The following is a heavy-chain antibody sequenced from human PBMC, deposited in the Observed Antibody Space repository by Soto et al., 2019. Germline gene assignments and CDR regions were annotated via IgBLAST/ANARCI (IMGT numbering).Heavy chain of an antibody. CDR2: MIGDGSSW. J-gene: IGHJ4*02. CDR3: AIDLRPDGRYDLDF. CDR1: GFNFRIYA. D-gene: IGHD1-26*01. V-gene: IGHV3-23*01. Sequence: EVQLLESGGGLAQAGGSLRLSCAASGFNFRIYAMNWVRQAPGKGLEWVSVMIGDGSSWDYADSVRGRVTFSRDNSKNTVYLQMNCLRAEDTAVYDCAIDLRPDGRYDLDFWGQGTLVTLSS.